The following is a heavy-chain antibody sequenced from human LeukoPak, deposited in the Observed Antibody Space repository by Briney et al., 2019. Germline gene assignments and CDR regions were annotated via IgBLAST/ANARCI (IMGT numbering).Heavy chain of an antibody. CDR3: ARLQSGYSSG. V-gene: IGHV4-39*01. Sequence: ETLSLTCTVSGGSISSSSYYWGWLRQPPGKGLEWIGSIYYSGSTYYNPSLKSRVTMSVDTSKNQFSLKLSSVTAADTAVYYCARLQSGYSSGWGQGTLVTVSS. CDR1: GGSISSSSYY. D-gene: IGHD6-19*01. J-gene: IGHJ4*02. CDR2: IYYSGST.